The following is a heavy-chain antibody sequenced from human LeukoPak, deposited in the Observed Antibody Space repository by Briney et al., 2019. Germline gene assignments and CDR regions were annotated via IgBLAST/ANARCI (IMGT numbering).Heavy chain of an antibody. D-gene: IGHD6-13*01. J-gene: IGHJ4*02. Sequence: SGGSLRLSCAASGFIVSSNYMSWVRQAPGKGLEWVSVIYSGGSTYYADSVKGRFTISRDNSKNTLYLQMNSLRAEDTAVYYCARAPRNIAASYYFDYWGQGTLVTVSS. CDR2: IYSGGST. CDR3: ARAPRNIAASYYFDY. V-gene: IGHV3-53*01. CDR1: GFIVSSNY.